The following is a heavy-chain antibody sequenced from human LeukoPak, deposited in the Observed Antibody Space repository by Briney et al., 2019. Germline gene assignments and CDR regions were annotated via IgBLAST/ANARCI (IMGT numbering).Heavy chain of an antibody. J-gene: IGHJ3*02. CDR2: ISNTGSVI. Sequence: GGSLRLSCAASGSTFSSHTMNWVRQAPGKGLEWISYISNTGSVIYYADSVKGRFTISRDNAKNSLYLQMNSLRAEDTAMYYCARDSGSYYGTTFGAFDIWGQGTMVTVSS. CDR1: GSTFSSHT. V-gene: IGHV3-48*04. D-gene: IGHD1-26*01. CDR3: ARDSGSYYGTTFGAFDI.